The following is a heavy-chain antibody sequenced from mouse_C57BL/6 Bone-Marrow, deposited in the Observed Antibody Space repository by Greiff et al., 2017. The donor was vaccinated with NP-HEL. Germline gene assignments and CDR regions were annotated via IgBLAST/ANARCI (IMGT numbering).Heavy chain of an antibody. CDR3: ARHELRLYYFDY. CDR2: ISSGGSYT. Sequence: EVKLMESGGDLVKPGGSLKLSCAASGFTFSSYGMSWVRPTPDKRLEWVATISSGGSYTYYPDSVKGRFTISRDNAKNTLYLQMSSLKSEDTAMYYCARHELRLYYFDYWGQGTTLTVSS. D-gene: IGHD3-2*02. V-gene: IGHV5-6*01. J-gene: IGHJ2*01. CDR1: GFTFSSYG.